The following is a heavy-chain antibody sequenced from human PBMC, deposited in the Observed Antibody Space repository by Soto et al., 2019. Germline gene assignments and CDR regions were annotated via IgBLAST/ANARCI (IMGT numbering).Heavy chain of an antibody. J-gene: IGHJ4*02. V-gene: IGHV4-59*01. Sequence: SETLSLTCTVSGGSISSYYWSWIRQPPGKGLEWIGYIYYSGSTNYNPSLKSRVTISVDTSKNQFSLKLSSVTAADTDVYYCARDGTAPGDFHTFDYWGQGTPVTVSS. CDR3: ARDGTAPGDFHTFDY. D-gene: IGHD7-27*01. CDR1: GGSISSYY. CDR2: IYYSGST.